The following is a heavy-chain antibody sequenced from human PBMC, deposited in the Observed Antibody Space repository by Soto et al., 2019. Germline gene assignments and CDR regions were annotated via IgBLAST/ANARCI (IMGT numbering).Heavy chain of an antibody. CDR1: GYTFTSYY. J-gene: IGHJ4*02. CDR3: ARGGHTYYDYVWGSYRFDY. Sequence: ASVKVSCKASGYTFTSYYMHWVRQAPGQGLEWMGIINPSGGSTSYAQKFKGRVTMTRDTSTSTVYMELSSLRSEDTAVYYCARGGHTYYDYVWGSYRFDYWGQGTLVTVSS. V-gene: IGHV1-46*01. CDR2: INPSGGST. D-gene: IGHD3-16*02.